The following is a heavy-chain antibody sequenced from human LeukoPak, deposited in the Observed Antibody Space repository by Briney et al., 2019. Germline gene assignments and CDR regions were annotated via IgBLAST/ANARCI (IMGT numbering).Heavy chain of an antibody. D-gene: IGHD3-10*01. V-gene: IGHV3-74*01. CDR1: GFTFANTW. Sequence: PGGSLRLSCGASGFTFANTWMHWVRQAPGKGLVWVSLINNDGSTTNYADSVKGRFTISRDNAKNTVYLQMNSLRAEDTAVYYCAVGGTYGSGSWGQGTLVTVSS. CDR3: AVGGTYGSGS. CDR2: INNDGSTT. J-gene: IGHJ4*02.